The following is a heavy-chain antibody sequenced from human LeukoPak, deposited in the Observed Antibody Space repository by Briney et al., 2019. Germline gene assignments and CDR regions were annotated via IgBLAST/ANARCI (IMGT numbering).Heavy chain of an antibody. V-gene: IGHV3-33*01. CDR2: IWYDGSNK. D-gene: IGHD6-13*01. Sequence: PGRSLRLSCVASGFTFKSYGMHWVRQAPGKGLEWVAFIWYDGSNKYYADFVKGRFTTSRDNSKNTLYLQMNSLRADDTAVYYCARVSGYSGTWYVDYWGQGTLVTVSS. CDR1: GFTFKSYG. J-gene: IGHJ4*02. CDR3: ARVSGYSGTWYVDY.